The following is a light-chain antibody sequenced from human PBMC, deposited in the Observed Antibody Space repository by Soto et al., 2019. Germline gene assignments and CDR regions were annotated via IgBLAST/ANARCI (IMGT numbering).Light chain of an antibody. CDR3: QHYNNWPPLT. V-gene: IGKV3-15*01. J-gene: IGKJ4*01. Sequence: EIVMTQSPATLSVSPGERATLSCRASQSVSSNLAWYQQKPGQAPRLLIYGASTRATGIPARFSVSGSGTEFTLTISSLQSEDFAVYYCQHYNNWPPLTFGGGTKVEIK. CDR2: GAS. CDR1: QSVSSN.